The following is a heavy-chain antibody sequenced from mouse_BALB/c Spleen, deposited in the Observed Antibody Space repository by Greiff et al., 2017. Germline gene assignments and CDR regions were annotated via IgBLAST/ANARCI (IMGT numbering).Heavy chain of an antibody. CDR1: GYTFTSYW. CDR2: IYPSDSYT. V-gene: IGHV1-69*02. CDR3: TRWTKTFDY. J-gene: IGHJ2*01. Sequence: VQLQQSGAELVRPGASVKLSCKASGYTFTSYWINWVKQRPGQGLEWIGNIYPSDSYTNYNQKFKDKATLTVDKSSSTAYMQLSSPTSEDSAVYCCTRWTKTFDYWGQGTTLTVSS.